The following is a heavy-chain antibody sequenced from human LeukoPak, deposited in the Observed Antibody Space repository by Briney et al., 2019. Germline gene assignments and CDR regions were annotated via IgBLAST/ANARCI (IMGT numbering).Heavy chain of an antibody. CDR2: IYHSGTT. CDR1: GDSISGYY. D-gene: IGHD1-26*01. CDR3: ARGGSYHSY. Sequence: SETLSLTCTVSGDSISGYYWSWIRQPPGKGLEWIGNIYHSGTTNHNPSLKSRVTISVDTSKNQFSLKLSSVTAADTATYYCARGGSYHSYWGQGTLVTVSS. J-gene: IGHJ4*02. V-gene: IGHV4-59*01.